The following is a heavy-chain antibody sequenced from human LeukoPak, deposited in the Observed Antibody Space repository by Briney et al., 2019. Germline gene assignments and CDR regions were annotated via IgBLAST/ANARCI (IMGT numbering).Heavy chain of an antibody. Sequence: SVKVSCKASGGTFSSYAISWVRQAPGQGLEWMGGIIPIFGTANYAQKFQGRVTITADESTSTAYMELSSLRSEDTAVYYCARSQQLVHGGPSDYWGQGTLVTVSS. CDR3: ARSQQLVHGGPSDY. J-gene: IGHJ4*02. D-gene: IGHD6-13*01. CDR1: GGTFSSYA. V-gene: IGHV1-69*13. CDR2: IIPIFGTA.